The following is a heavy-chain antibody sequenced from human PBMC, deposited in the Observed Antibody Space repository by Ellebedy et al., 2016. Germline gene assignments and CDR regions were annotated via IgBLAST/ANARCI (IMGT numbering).Heavy chain of an antibody. Sequence: ASVKVSXKASSYTITSYGISWVRQAPGQGLEWMGGISPKNDNTRYVQKLQGRVTMTTDTSTSTVYMDLRSLTSGDTAVYYCAGPSLLGATPFDYWGQGTLVTVSS. J-gene: IGHJ4*02. D-gene: IGHD1-26*01. CDR1: SYTITSYG. CDR3: AGPSLLGATPFDY. CDR2: ISPKNDNT. V-gene: IGHV1-18*01.